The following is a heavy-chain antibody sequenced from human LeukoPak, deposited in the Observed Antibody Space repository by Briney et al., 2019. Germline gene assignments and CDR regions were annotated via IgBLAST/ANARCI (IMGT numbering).Heavy chain of an antibody. Sequence: QPGGSLRLSCAASGFSFSSYWMSWVRQAPGKGLEWVAAINQDGSEKYYVDSVKGRFTISRDNAKNSLYLQMNSLRAEDTAVYYCTREGFDSYGTTKDAFDVWGQGAMVTVSS. V-gene: IGHV3-7*05. CDR3: TREGFDSYGTTKDAFDV. CDR1: GFSFSSYW. CDR2: INQDGSEK. J-gene: IGHJ3*01. D-gene: IGHD5-18*01.